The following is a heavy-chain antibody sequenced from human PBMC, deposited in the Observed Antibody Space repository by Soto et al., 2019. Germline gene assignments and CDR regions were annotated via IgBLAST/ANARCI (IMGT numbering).Heavy chain of an antibody. Sequence: SVKVSCKASGGTFSSYAISWVRQAPGQGLEWMGGIIPIFGTANYAQKFQGRVTITADESTSTAYMELSSLRSEDTAVYYCASYVLGIAAAPDYWGQGNLVTVXX. CDR3: ASYVLGIAAAPDY. CDR2: IIPIFGTA. CDR1: GGTFSSYA. V-gene: IGHV1-69*13. J-gene: IGHJ4*02. D-gene: IGHD6-13*01.